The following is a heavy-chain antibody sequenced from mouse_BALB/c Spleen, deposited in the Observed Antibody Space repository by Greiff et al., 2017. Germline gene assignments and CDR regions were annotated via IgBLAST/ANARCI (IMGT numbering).Heavy chain of an antibody. CDR1: GYTFTSYW. V-gene: IGHV1-7*01. D-gene: IGHD1-2*01. CDR2: INPSTGYT. CDR3: ARGITTAILWYMDD. Sequence: VQLQQSGAELAKPGASVKMSCKASGYTFTSYWMHWVKQRPGQGLEWIGYINPSTGYTEYNQKFKDKATLTEDKSSSTAYMQLSSLTSEDSAVYYGARGITTAILWYMDDWGAGTTVTVSS. J-gene: IGHJ1*01.